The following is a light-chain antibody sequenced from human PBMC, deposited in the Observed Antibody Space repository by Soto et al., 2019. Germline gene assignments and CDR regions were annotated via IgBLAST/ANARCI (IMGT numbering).Light chain of an antibody. CDR2: TAS. CDR1: QSISSY. V-gene: IGKV1-39*01. CDR3: QQSYNTPRT. J-gene: IGKJ1*01. Sequence: DIQMTQSPSSLSASVGDRVTITCRASQSISSYLNWYQQKPGKAPNLLLYTASSLQSGVPSRFSGSGSGTDFTLTISSLQPEDFATYYCQQSYNTPRTFGQGTKVEIK.